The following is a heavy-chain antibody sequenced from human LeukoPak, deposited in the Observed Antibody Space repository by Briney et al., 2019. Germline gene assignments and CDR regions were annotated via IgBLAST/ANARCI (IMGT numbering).Heavy chain of an antibody. J-gene: IGHJ4*02. CDR2: ISYDGSNK. Sequence: GRSLRLSCAASGFTFSSYGMHWVRQAPGKGLEWVAVISYDGSNKYYADSVKGRFTISRDNSKNTLYLQMNSLRAEDTAVYYCFARNYDYWGQGTLVTVSS. D-gene: IGHD1-7*01. CDR3: FARNYDY. CDR1: GFTFSSYG. V-gene: IGHV3-30*03.